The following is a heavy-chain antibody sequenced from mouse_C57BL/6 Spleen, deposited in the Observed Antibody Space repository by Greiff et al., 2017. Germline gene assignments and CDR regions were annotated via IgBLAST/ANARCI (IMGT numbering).Heavy chain of an antibody. V-gene: IGHV1-9*01. CDR2: ILPGSGCT. D-gene: IGHD3-3*01. CDR1: GYTFTGYW. Sequence: QVQLQQSGAELMKPGASVKLSCKATGYTFTGYWIEWVKQRPGHGLEWIGEILPGSGCTNYNEKFKGKATFTTDTSSNSAYMQLSSLTTEDTAIYYCAGWTISAEDCWGQGTTLTVSS. CDR3: AGWTISAEDC. J-gene: IGHJ2*01.